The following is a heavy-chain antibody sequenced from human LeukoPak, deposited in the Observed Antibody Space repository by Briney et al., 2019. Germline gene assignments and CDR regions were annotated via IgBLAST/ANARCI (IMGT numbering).Heavy chain of an antibody. CDR1: GFTFSSYS. Sequence: GGSLRLSCAASGFTFSSYSMNWVRQAPGKGREWVSSISSSSSYIYYADSVKGRFTISRDNAKNSLYLQMNSLRAEDTAVYYCARDRYYDILTGYYRALDAFDIWGQGTMVTVSS. V-gene: IGHV3-21*01. CDR2: ISSSSSYI. D-gene: IGHD3-9*01. J-gene: IGHJ3*02. CDR3: ARDRYYDILTGYYRALDAFDI.